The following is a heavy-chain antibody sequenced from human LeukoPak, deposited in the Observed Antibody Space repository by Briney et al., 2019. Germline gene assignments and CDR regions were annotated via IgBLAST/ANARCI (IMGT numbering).Heavy chain of an antibody. Sequence: GGSLRLSCAASGFTFSSYEMNWVRQAPGKGLEWVSYISSIGSTIYYADSVKGRFTISRDKAKNTLYLQMNSLRAEDTAVYYCAKGPFTYYYDNSGYSYGDSWGQGTLVTVSS. CDR2: ISSIGSTI. J-gene: IGHJ4*02. CDR3: AKGPFTYYYDNSGYSYGDS. V-gene: IGHV3-48*03. D-gene: IGHD3-22*01. CDR1: GFTFSSYE.